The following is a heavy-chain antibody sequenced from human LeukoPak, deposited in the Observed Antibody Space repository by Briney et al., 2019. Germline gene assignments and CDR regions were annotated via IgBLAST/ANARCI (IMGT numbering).Heavy chain of an antibody. CDR2: ISGSGGST. V-gene: IGHV3-23*01. CDR3: AKNFEPHGSGSYVFDY. CDR1: GFTFSSYA. D-gene: IGHD3-10*01. J-gene: IGHJ4*02. Sequence: GGSLRLSCAASGFTFSSYAMSWVRQAPGKGLEWVSAISGSGGSTYYADSVKGRFTISRDNSKNTLYLKMNSLRAEDTAVYYCAKNFEPHGSGSYVFDYWGQGTLVTVSS.